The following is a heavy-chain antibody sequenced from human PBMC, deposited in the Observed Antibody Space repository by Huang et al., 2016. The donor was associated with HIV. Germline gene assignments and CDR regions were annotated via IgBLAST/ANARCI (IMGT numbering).Heavy chain of an antibody. D-gene: IGHD6-13*01. CDR2: INDNGYT. CDR3: ARASWYEPRSWYFGL. CDR1: GGSVSGHY. Sequence: QVQLQQWGAGLLKPSETLSLTCAVYGGSVSGHYWSWIRQPPGKGLEWIAEINDNGYTNYNPSRKRRVTISVHTSRNQFSLKLNSVTAADAAVYYCARASWYEPRSWYFGLWGRGTLVTVSS. V-gene: IGHV4-34*01. J-gene: IGHJ2*01.